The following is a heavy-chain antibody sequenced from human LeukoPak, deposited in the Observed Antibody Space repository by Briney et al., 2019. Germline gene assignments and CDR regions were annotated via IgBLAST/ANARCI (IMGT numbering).Heavy chain of an antibody. CDR3: ARDLKLATKSLDY. J-gene: IGHJ4*02. CDR2: IWYDGSNK. V-gene: IGHV3-33*01. D-gene: IGHD6-6*01. Sequence: GGSLRLSCAASGFTFSSYGMHWVRQAPGKGLEWVAVIWYDGSNKYYADSVKGRFTISRDSSKNTLYLQMNSLRAEDTAVYYCARDLKLATKSLDYWGQGTLVTVSS. CDR1: GFTFSSYG.